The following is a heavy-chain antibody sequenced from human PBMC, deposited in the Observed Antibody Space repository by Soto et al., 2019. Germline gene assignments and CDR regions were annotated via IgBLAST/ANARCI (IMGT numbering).Heavy chain of an antibody. J-gene: IGHJ3*02. CDR2: IIPILGIA. V-gene: IGHV1-69*02. CDR3: ARLGVADVAFEM. Sequence: SVKVSCKATGGTFSSYTISWVRQAPGQGLEWMGRIIPILGIANYAQKFQGRVTITADKSTSTAYMELSSLRSEDTAVYYCARLGVADVAFEMWGQAKRISVSS. CDR1: GGTFSSYT. D-gene: IGHD6-19*01.